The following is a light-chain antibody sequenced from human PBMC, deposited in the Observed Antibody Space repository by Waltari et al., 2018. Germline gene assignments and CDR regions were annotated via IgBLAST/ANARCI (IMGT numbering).Light chain of an antibody. V-gene: IGKV1-5*03. Sequence: DIQMTQSPSTLSASVGDRVTITCRASQSISSWLAWYQQKPGKDPKLLIYKASSLESGVPSRFSGSGSGTEFTLTISSLQPDDFATYYCQQYNSYPLTFGQGTRLEIK. J-gene: IGKJ5*01. CDR3: QQYNSYPLT. CDR1: QSISSW. CDR2: KAS.